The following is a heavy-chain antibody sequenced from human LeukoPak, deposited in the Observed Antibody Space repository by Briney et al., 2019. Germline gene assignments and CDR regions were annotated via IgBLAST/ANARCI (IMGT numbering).Heavy chain of an antibody. CDR3: AYDSSGYYYTPGDY. D-gene: IGHD3-22*01. CDR1: GFTFSSYG. Sequence: GGSLRLSCAASGFTFSSYGMHWVRQAPGKGLEWVAVISYDGSDKNYADSVKGRFTISRDNSKNTLYLQMNSLRAEDTAVYYCAYDSSGYYYTPGDYRGQGTLVTVSS. V-gene: IGHV3-30*18. J-gene: IGHJ4*02. CDR2: ISYDGSDK.